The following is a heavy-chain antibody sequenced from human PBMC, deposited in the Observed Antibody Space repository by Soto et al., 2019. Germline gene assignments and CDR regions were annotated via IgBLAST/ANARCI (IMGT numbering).Heavy chain of an antibody. V-gene: IGHV1-69*01. J-gene: IGHJ6*02. CDR1: GGTFSSYA. D-gene: IGHD2-2*01. CDR3: ARSQGSSTSLEIYYYYYYGMDV. CDR2: SIPISGRA. Sequence: QVQLVQSGAEVKKPGSSVKVSCKASGGTFSSYAISWVRQAPGQGLEWMGGSIPISGRANYAQKYQGRVTITADEVTSTAYMELSSLRSEDTAVYYCARSQGSSTSLEIYYYYYYGMDVWGQGTTVTVSS.